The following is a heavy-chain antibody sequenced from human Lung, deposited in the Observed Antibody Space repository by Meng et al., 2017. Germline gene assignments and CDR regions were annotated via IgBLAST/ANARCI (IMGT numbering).Heavy chain of an antibody. CDR3: VRRIEYSSSSGY. J-gene: IGHJ4*02. CDR2: ISDSGGST. Sequence: EVQLLESGGGLVQPGGSLRLSCVASGFTFSSYAMTWVRQAPGKGLEWVSSISDSGGSTYYADSVRGRFTISRDNSKNTVYLQMNSLSAEDTAIYYCVRRIEYSSSSGYWGQGTLVTVSS. CDR1: GFTFSSYA. V-gene: IGHV3-23*01. D-gene: IGHD6-6*01.